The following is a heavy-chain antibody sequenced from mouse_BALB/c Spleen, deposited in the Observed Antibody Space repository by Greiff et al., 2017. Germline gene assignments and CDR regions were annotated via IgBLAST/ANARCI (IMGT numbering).Heavy chain of an antibody. Sequence: QVHVKQPGAELVKPGASVKMSCKASGYTFTSYWINWVKQRPGQGLEWIGDIYPGRGITNYNEKFKSKATLTLDTSSSTAYMQLSSLTSEDSAVYYCSRGDGYYWYFDVWGAGTTVTVSS. D-gene: IGHD2-3*01. CDR3: SRGDGYYWYFDV. V-gene: IGHV1-55*01. CDR2: IYPGRGIT. J-gene: IGHJ1*01. CDR1: GYTFTSYW.